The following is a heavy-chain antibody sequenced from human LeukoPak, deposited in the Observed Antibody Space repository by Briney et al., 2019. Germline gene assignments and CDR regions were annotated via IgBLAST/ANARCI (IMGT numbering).Heavy chain of an antibody. J-gene: IGHJ6*04. D-gene: IGHD6-13*01. CDR3: TTAHSSSWYRAYYYYYGMDV. V-gene: IGHV3-15*01. CDR2: IKSKTDGGTT. CDR1: GFTFSHAW. Sequence: GGSLRLSCAASGFTFSHAWMSWVRQAPGKGLEWVGHIKSKTDGGTTEYAAPVKGRFTISRDDSKNTLYLQMNSLKTEDTAVYYCTTAHSSSWYRAYYYYYGMDVWGKGTTVTVSS.